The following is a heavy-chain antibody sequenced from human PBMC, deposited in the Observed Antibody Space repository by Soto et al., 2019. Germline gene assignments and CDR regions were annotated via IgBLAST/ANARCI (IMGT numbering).Heavy chain of an antibody. Sequence: PGESLKISCKGSGYSFTSYWISWVRQMPGKGLEWMGRIDPSDSYTNYSPSFQGHVTISADKSISTAYLQWSSLKASDTAMYYCAMTGTVTTDYYYGMDVWGQGTTVTVSS. CDR3: AMTGTVTTDYYYGMDV. J-gene: IGHJ6*02. CDR2: IDPSDSYT. CDR1: GYSFTSYW. V-gene: IGHV5-10-1*01. D-gene: IGHD4-17*01.